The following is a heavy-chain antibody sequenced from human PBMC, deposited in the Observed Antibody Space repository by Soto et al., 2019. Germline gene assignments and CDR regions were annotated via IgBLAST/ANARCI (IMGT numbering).Heavy chain of an antibody. J-gene: IGHJ6*03. D-gene: IGHD2-15*01. CDR3: ARARGDIVVVVAAYMDV. CDR1: GFTFSSYA. V-gene: IGHV3-23*01. Sequence: GGSLSLSCAASGFTFSSYAMSWVRQAPGKGLEWVSAISGSGGSTYYADSVKGRFTISRDNSKNTLYLQMNSLRAEDTAVYYCARARGDIVVVVAAYMDVWGKGTTVTVSS. CDR2: ISGSGGST.